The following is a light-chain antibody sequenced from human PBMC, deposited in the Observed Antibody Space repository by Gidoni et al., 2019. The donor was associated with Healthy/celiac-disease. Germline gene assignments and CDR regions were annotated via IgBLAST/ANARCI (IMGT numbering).Light chain of an antibody. CDR3: QQYNNWPGT. V-gene: IGKV3-15*01. J-gene: IGKJ1*01. CDR2: GAS. Sequence: EIVMTQSTATLSVSPGERATLSCRASQSVSSNVAWYQQKPGQAPRLLIYGASTRATGIPARFSGSGSGTEFTLTISSLQSEDFAVYYCQQYNNWPGTFGQGTKVEIK. CDR1: QSVSSN.